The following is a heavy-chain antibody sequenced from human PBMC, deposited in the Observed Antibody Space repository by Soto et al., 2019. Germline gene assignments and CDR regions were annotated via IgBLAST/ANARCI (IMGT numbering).Heavy chain of an antibody. J-gene: IGHJ4*02. Sequence: SVKVSCKASGGTFSSYAISWARQAPGQGLEWMGGIIPIFGTANYAQKFQGRVTITADESTSTAYMELSSLRSEDTAVYYCARSSDRGTYYFDYWGQGTLVNVSS. D-gene: IGHD1-1*01. CDR3: ARSSDRGTYYFDY. CDR2: IIPIFGTA. CDR1: GGTFSSYA. V-gene: IGHV1-69*13.